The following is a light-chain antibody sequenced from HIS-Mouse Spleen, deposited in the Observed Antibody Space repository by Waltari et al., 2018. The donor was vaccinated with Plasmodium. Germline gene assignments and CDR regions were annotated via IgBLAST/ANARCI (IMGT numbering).Light chain of an antibody. V-gene: IGLV2-8*01. CDR2: EFS. Sequence: QSALPPPPSASGSPGQSVTISCPGTSSDVGGYNYVSWYHQHPGKPPKPMIYEFSKRPSGVPVLFYGSKTGNTASLTVSGLQADDEAVYYCSSYARSNNLVFGGGTKLTVL. J-gene: IGLJ2*01. CDR1: SSDVGGYNY. CDR3: SSYARSNNLV.